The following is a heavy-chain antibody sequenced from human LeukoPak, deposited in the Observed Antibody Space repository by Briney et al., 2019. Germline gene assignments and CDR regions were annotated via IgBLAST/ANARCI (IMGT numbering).Heavy chain of an antibody. CDR1: GFTFSSYW. J-gene: IGHJ4*02. V-gene: IGHV3-74*01. D-gene: IGHD6-6*01. CDR2: INSDGSST. Sequence: GGSLRLSCAASGFTFSSYWMHWVRQAPGKGLVWVSRINSDGSSTSYADSVKGRFTISRGNAKNTLYLQMNSLRAEDTAVYYCARGYGSSRGWYWGQGTLVTVSS. CDR3: ARGYGSSRGWY.